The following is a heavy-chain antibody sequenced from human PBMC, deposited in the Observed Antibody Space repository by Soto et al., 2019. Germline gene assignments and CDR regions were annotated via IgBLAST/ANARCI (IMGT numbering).Heavy chain of an antibody. CDR3: AKVLTGYYYYFEY. J-gene: IGHJ4*02. V-gene: IGHV3-23*01. CDR1: GFTFSSYA. D-gene: IGHD3-9*01. CDR2: VGGSGEYT. Sequence: EVQLLESEGGLVQPGGSLRLSCAASGFTFSSYAMIWVRQAPGKGLEWVSGVGGSGEYTYYADSVKGRFTISRDNSKNTVYLQISSLRAEDTAVYYCAKVLTGYYYYFEYWGQGTLVTVSS.